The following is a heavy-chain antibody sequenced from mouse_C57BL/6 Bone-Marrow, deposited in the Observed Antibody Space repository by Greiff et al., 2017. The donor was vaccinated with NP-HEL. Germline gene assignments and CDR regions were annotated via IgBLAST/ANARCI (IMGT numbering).Heavy chain of an antibody. Sequence: VQLQQPGAELVRPGTSVKLSCKASGYTFTSYWMHWVKQRPGQGLEWIGVIDPSDSYTNYNQKFKGKATLTVDTSSSTAYMQLSSLTSEDSAVYYCASSSIYYYGRGFAYWGQGTLVTVSA. CDR2: IDPSDSYT. D-gene: IGHD1-1*01. CDR3: ASSSIYYYGRGFAY. CDR1: GYTFTSYW. J-gene: IGHJ3*01. V-gene: IGHV1-59*01.